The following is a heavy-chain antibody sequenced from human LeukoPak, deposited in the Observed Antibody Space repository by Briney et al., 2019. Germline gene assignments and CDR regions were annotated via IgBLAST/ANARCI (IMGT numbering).Heavy chain of an antibody. Sequence: PSEALSLTCTVSGGSISSYHWSWIRQPPGKGLEWIGNIYYSGSTNYNPSLKSRVTISVDTSKNQFSLKLSSVTAADTAVYYCARERRYCSSTSCYATAFLTRTYYWYFDLWGRGTLVTVSS. D-gene: IGHD2-2*01. CDR1: GGSISSYH. CDR3: ARERRYCSSTSCYATAFLTRTYYWYFDL. CDR2: IYYSGST. J-gene: IGHJ2*01. V-gene: IGHV4-59*01.